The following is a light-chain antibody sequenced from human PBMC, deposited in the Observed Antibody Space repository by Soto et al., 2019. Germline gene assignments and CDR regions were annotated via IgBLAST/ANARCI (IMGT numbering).Light chain of an antibody. V-gene: IGKV1-27*01. CDR2: AAS. CDR1: QGISNY. J-gene: IGKJ1*01. CDR3: KRYTSAPRT. Sequence: DIQMTQSPSSLSASVGDRVTITCRASQGISNYLAWYQQKPGRVPKLLIYAASTLQSGVPSRFSGSGSGTDSPPTISSLQPEDVATYYCKRYTSAPRTFGQGPKVEIK.